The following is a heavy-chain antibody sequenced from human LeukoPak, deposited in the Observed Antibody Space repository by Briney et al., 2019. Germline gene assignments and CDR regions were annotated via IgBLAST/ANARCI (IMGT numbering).Heavy chain of an antibody. Sequence: SETLSLTCTVSGVSISSSNSYWGWIRQPPGKGLEWIGSIYYSGNTYYNASLKSRVTISVDTSKNQFSLKLTSVTAADTAVYYCARVGVVAAGGIDYWGQGTLVTVSS. CDR1: GVSISSSNSY. D-gene: IGHD2-15*01. CDR3: ARVGVVAAGGIDY. J-gene: IGHJ4*02. V-gene: IGHV4-39*07. CDR2: IYYSGNT.